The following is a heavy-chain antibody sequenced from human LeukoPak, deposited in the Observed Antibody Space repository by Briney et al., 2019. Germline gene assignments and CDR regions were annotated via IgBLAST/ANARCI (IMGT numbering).Heavy chain of an antibody. CDR1: GFTFSSYA. J-gene: IGHJ4*02. Sequence: GGSLRLSCAASGFTFSSYAMGWVRQAPGKGLEWVSAISGSGSPYYADSVKGRFTISRDNSKNMLYPQMNSLSAEDTAVYYCAKDLGLVGSGSYYFDYWGQGTLVTVSS. CDR2: ISGSGSP. D-gene: IGHD3-10*01. V-gene: IGHV3-23*01. CDR3: AKDLGLVGSGSYYFDY.